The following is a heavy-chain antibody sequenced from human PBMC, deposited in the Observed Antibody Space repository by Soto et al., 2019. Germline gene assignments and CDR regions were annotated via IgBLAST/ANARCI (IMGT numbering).Heavy chain of an antibody. CDR3: AREPTYHYDSSSRPSSDY. D-gene: IGHD3-22*01. J-gene: IGHJ4*02. CDR1: GGTFSSLA. V-gene: IGHV1-69*01. Sequence: QVQLVQSGAEVKKTGSSVKVSCKAYGGTFSSLAISWVRQAPGQGLEWMGGIIPMFGATNYAQKFQGSVIHTADESTSAAYMDLSSLRSEGTAVYYCAREPTYHYDSSSRPSSDYWGQGTLVTVSS. CDR2: IIPMFGAT.